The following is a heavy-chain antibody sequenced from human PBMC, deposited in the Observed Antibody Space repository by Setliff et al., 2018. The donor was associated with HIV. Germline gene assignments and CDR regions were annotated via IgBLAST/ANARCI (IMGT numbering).Heavy chain of an antibody. CDR3: ARGESTTWDLAEYFQH. Sequence: SETLSLTCSVSGVSVSIGGYYWSWIRQHPGKGLEWIGYVYYTGTAYFNPSLKSRITISVDTSKNQFSLKLGFVTAADTAVYYCARGESTTWDLAEYFQHWGHGTLVTVSS. CDR1: GVSVSIGGYY. V-gene: IGHV4-31*03. J-gene: IGHJ1*01. CDR2: VYYTGTA. D-gene: IGHD1-1*01.